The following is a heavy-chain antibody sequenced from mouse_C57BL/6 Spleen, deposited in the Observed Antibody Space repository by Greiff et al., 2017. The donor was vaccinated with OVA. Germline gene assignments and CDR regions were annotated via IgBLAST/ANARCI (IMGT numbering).Heavy chain of an antibody. D-gene: IGHD1-1*01. CDR3: ARGRTTVVATRYWYFDV. Sequence: VQLQQPGAELVKPGASVKLSCKASGYTFTSYWMQWVKQRPGQGLEWIGEIDPSDSYTNYKQKFKGKATLTVDTSSSTAYMQLSSLTSEDSAVYYCARGRTTVVATRYWYFDVWGTGTTVTVSS. V-gene: IGHV1-50*01. J-gene: IGHJ1*03. CDR2: IDPSDSYT. CDR1: GYTFTSYW.